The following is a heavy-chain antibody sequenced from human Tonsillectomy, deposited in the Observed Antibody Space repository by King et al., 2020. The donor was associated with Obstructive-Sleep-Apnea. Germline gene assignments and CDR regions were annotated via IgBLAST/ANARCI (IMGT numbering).Heavy chain of an antibody. CDR3: ARRYYNILTGYFDYFDY. CDR2: IYYSGST. J-gene: IGHJ4*02. CDR1: GGSINSGDSY. Sequence: VQLQESGPGLVKPSQTLSLTCSVSGGSINSGDSYWSWIRQHPGKGLEWIGYIYYSGSTYYNPSLKSRLTISVDRSQNQFSLKLSSVTAADTAVYYCARRYYNILTGYFDYFDYGGQGTLVTVSS. V-gene: IGHV4-31*03. D-gene: IGHD3-9*01.